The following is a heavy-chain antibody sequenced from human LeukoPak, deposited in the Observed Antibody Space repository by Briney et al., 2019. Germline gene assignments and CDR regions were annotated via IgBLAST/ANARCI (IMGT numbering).Heavy chain of an antibody. CDR3: AKDVNSSGYYLGFDY. CDR2: ISGGGDK. V-gene: IGHV3-23*01. Sequence: GGSLRLSCEVSGFTFSKYGMHWVRQAPGKGLEWVTTISGGGDKQYADHVKGRFTVSRDDPKNTLYLQMNSLRAEDTALYYCAKDVNSSGYYLGFDYWGQGTLVTVSS. J-gene: IGHJ4*02. CDR1: GFTFSKYG. D-gene: IGHD3-22*01.